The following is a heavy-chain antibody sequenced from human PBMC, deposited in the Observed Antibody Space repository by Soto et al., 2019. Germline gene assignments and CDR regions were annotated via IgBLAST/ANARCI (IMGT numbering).Heavy chain of an antibody. D-gene: IGHD3-10*01. Sequence: QVQLQESGPGLVKPSETLSLTCNVSGGPISSYYWSWIRQSPGKGLEWICQIFYTGNTNYNPSLKSRVTMSVDIPKKQFSLKLRSVTTADTAIYFCARNNVRGVSNSYNWMDPWGQGTLVTVSS. CDR2: IFYTGNT. CDR3: ARNNVRGVSNSYNWMDP. V-gene: IGHV4-59*01. J-gene: IGHJ5*02. CDR1: GGPISSYY.